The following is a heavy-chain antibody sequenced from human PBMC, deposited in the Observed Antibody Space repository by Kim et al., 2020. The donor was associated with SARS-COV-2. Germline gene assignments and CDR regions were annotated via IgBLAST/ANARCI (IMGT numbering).Heavy chain of an antibody. Sequence: IYAQKFQGRVTMTEDTSTDTAYMGLSSVRSEDTAVYYCATRVAAAGLSDYWGQGTLVTVSS. J-gene: IGHJ4*02. D-gene: IGHD6-13*01. V-gene: IGHV1-24*01. CDR3: ATRVAAAGLSDY.